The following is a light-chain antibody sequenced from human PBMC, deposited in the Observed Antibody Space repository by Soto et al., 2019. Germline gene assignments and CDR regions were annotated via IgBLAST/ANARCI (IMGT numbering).Light chain of an antibody. CDR3: QQFYNWPRT. Sequence: EIVMTQSPGTLSVSPGERATLSCRASQSVSSNLAWYQQKPGQAPRLLIYGASTRATGIPARFSGSGSETEFTLTISSLQSEDFAVYYCQQFYNWPRTFGXGTKVDIK. J-gene: IGKJ1*01. CDR1: QSVSSN. CDR2: GAS. V-gene: IGKV3-15*01.